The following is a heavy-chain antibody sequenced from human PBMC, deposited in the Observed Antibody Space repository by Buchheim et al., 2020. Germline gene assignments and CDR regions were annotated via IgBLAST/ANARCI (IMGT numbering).Heavy chain of an antibody. D-gene: IGHD1-14*01. J-gene: IGHJ6*02. CDR1: GFTFSSYA. Sequence: QVQLVESGGGVVQPGRSLRLSCAASGFTFSSYAMHWVRQAPGKGLEWVAVISYDGSNKYYADSVKGRFTISRDNSKNTPYLQMNSLRAEDTAVYYCAREEPYYYYGMDVWGQGTT. V-gene: IGHV3-30-3*01. CDR2: ISYDGSNK. CDR3: AREEPYYYYGMDV.